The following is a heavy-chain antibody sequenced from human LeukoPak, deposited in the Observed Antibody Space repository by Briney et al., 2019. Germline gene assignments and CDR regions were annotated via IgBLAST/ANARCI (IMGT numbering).Heavy chain of an antibody. CDR1: GGTFSSYA. CDR2: IIPIFGTT. D-gene: IGHD3-10*01. V-gene: IGHV1-69*06. Sequence: SVKVSCKASGGTFSSYAISWVRQAPGQGLEWMGGIIPIFGTTNYAQKFQGRVTISADKSTSTVYIELSSLRSEDTAVYYCARTRFPYYRLSVADYYHMDVWGKGTTVTVSS. CDR3: ARTRFPYYRLSVADYYHMDV. J-gene: IGHJ6*03.